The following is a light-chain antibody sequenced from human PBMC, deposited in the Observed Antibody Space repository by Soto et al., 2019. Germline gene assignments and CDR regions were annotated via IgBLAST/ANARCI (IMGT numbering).Light chain of an antibody. V-gene: IGKV3-20*01. CDR1: RSVNNNY. CDR2: GAS. J-gene: IGKJ1*01. Sequence: EIVLTQSPGTLSLSPGERATLSCRASRSVNNNYLAWYQQKPGQAPRLLIFGASSRATGIPDRFSGSGSGTDFTLTISRLEPEDFAVYYCQQYGSLSWTFGQGTKVDIK. CDR3: QQYGSLSWT.